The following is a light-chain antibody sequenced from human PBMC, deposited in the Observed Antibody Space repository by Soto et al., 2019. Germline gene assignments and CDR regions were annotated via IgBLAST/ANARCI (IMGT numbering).Light chain of an antibody. J-gene: IGKJ1*01. CDR3: QQYFTSPWT. CDR2: WAS. V-gene: IGKV4-1*01. Sequence: DIVMTQSPDSLAVSLGERATFNCKSSQNILDRAQNKNYLAWYQQKSGQPPKLLIYWASLREPGVPDRFTGSGSVTDFTLTISSLQAEDVAVYYCQQYFTSPWTVGQGTKVEI. CDR1: QNILDRAQNKNY.